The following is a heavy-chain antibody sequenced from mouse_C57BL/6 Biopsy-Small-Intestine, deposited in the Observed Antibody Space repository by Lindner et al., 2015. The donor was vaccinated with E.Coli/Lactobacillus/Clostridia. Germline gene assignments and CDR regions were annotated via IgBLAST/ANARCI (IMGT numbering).Heavy chain of an antibody. V-gene: IGHV14-2*01. Sequence: VQLQESGADLVKPGASVELSCTASGFNIRDYYIHWVKQKTDQGLEWIGRIDPGDGESKYAPKFQDKATITADTSSNTAYLQLSSLTSEASAVYYCAREFITTLGYYFDYWGHGTTLTVSS. CDR1: GFNIRDYY. CDR2: IDPGDGES. CDR3: AREFITTLGYYFDY. J-gene: IGHJ2*01. D-gene: IGHD1-1*01.